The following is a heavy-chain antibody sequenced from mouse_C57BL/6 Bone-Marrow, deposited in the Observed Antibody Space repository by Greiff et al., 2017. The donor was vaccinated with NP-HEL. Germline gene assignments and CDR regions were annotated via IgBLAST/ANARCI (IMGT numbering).Heavy chain of an antibody. CDR2: INPGSGGT. J-gene: IGHJ1*03. CDR3: ARSWLLWYFDV. V-gene: IGHV1-54*01. Sequence: VKLLESGAELVRPGTSVKVSCKASGYAFTNYLIEWVKQRPGQGLEWIGVINPGSGGTNYNEKFKGKATLTADKSSSTAYMQLSSLTSEDSAVYFCARSWLLWYFDVWGTGTTVTVSS. CDR1: GYAFTNYL. D-gene: IGHD2-3*01.